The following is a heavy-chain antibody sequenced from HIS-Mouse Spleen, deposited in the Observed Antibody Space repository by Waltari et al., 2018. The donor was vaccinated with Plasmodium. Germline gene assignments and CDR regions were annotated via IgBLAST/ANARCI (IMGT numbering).Heavy chain of an antibody. V-gene: IGHV4-34*01. J-gene: IGHJ4*02. CDR3: ARLVVVASKDSY. CDR2: INNSGST. Sequence: QVQLQQWGAGLLKPSETLSLTCAVYGGSFSGYYWSWIRQPPGTGLEWIGEINNSGSTNYNPSLKSRVTISVDTSKNQFSLKLSSVTAADTAVYYCARLVVVASKDSYWGQGTLVTVSS. D-gene: IGHD2-15*01. CDR1: GGSFSGYY.